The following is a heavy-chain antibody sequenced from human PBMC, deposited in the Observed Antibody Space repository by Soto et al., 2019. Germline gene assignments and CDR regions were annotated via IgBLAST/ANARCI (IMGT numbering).Heavy chain of an antibody. CDR1: GDTTSSADFF. CDR2: VYFSGFT. V-gene: IGHV4-30-4*01. D-gene: IGHD4-17*01. Sequence: QVQLQESGPGLVKPSQTLSLACTVSGDTTSSADFFWSWLRQPPGEGLEWIGYVYFSGFTQSNPSLKSRLSMSVDTSKNQVSLKLSSVTAADTAVYYCARIRSTYGDYFDSWGQGTLVTVSS. J-gene: IGHJ4*02. CDR3: ARIRSTYGDYFDS.